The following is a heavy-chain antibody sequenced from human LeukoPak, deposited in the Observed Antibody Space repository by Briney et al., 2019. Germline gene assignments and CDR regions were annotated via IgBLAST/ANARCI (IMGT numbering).Heavy chain of an antibody. V-gene: IGHV1-8*01. CDR1: GYTFTSYD. J-gene: IGHJ4*02. CDR2: MNPNSGNT. D-gene: IGHD6-19*01. Sequence: ASVKVSCKASGYTFTSYDINWVRQATGQGLEWMGWMNPNSGNTGYAQKFQGRVTMTRNTSISTAYMELSSLRSEDTAVYYCARDLAVAGTPPDYWGQGTLVTVSS. CDR3: ARDLAVAGTPPDY.